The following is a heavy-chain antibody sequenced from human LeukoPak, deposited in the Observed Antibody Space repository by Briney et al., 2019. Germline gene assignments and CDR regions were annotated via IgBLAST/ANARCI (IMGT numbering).Heavy chain of an antibody. CDR1: GGSFSGYY. CDR3: ARVIDYDSSGYYLGY. V-gene: IGHV4-34*01. D-gene: IGHD3-22*01. Sequence: SETLSLTCAVYGGSFSGYYWSWIRQPPGKGLEWNGEINDSGSTNSNPSLKSRVSISVDTSKNQYSLKLSSVTAADTAVYYCARVIDYDSSGYYLGYWGQGTRVTVYS. J-gene: IGHJ4*02. CDR2: INDSGST.